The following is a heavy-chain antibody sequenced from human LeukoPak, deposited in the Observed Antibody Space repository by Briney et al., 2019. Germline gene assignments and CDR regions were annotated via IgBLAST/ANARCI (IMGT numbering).Heavy chain of an antibody. CDR3: ARHVRFLEWLSSYYFDY. CDR2: IYYSGTT. D-gene: IGHD3-3*01. V-gene: IGHV4-39*01. Sequence: SETLSLTCAVSGGTISSSSYYWGWIRQPPGKGLEWIGSIYYSGTTYYNPSLKSRVTISVNTSKSQFSLRLTSVTAADTAVYYCARHVRFLEWLSSYYFDYWGQGTLVTVSS. J-gene: IGHJ4*02. CDR1: GGTISSSSYY.